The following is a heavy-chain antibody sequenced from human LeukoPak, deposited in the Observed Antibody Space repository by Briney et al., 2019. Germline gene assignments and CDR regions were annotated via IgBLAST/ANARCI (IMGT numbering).Heavy chain of an antibody. CDR3: ARDADTAMVPTYYYYYYMDV. D-gene: IGHD5-18*01. J-gene: IGHJ6*03. CDR2: ISAYNGNT. V-gene: IGHV1-18*01. Sequence: ASVKVSCKASGYTFTSYGISWVRQAPGQGLEWMGWISAYNGNTNYAQKLQGRVTMTTDTSTSTAYMELRSLRSDDTAVYYCARDADTAMVPTYYYYYYMDVWGKGTTVTISS. CDR1: GYTFTSYG.